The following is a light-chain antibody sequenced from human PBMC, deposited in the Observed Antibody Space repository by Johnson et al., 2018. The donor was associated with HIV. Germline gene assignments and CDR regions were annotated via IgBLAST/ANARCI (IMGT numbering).Light chain of an antibody. CDR2: DNN. Sequence: QSVLTQPPSVSAASGQKVDISCSGGSSNIENNYVSWYQHLPQRAPKLLISDNNNRPSGIPDRFSGSKSGASATLDITGLQTGEEATYYCGTWDNSLNVYVFGTGTSVTV. J-gene: IGLJ1*01. CDR3: GTWDNSLNVYV. V-gene: IGLV1-51*01. CDR1: SSNIENNY.